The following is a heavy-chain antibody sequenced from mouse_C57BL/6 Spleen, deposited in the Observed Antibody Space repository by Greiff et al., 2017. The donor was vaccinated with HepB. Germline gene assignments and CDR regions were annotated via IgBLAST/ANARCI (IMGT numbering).Heavy chain of an antibody. Sequence: EVKLMESGPGLVKPSQSLSLTCSVTGYSITSGYYWNWIRQFPGNKLEWMGYISYDGSNNYNPSLKNRISITRDTSKNQFFLKLNSVTTEDTATYYCARDYDGSSYDDWYFDVWGTGTTVTVSS. CDR3: ARDYDGSSYDDWYFDV. J-gene: IGHJ1*03. D-gene: IGHD1-1*01. CDR2: ISYDGSN. CDR1: GYSITSGYY. V-gene: IGHV3-6*01.